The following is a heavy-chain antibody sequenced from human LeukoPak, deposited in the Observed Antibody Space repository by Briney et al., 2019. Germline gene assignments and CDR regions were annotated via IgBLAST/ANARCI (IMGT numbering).Heavy chain of an antibody. CDR2: ITGSGADA. V-gene: IGHV3-23*01. Sequence: GGSLRLSCAAPGFTFSDYVMHWVRQAPGKGLEWVSAITGSGADADYQGSVKGRFTISRDNSKNTLFLQMNSLRAEDTAVYYCAKRPLVTYYYYGMDVWGQGTTVTVSS. CDR1: GFTFSDYV. CDR3: AKRPLVTYYYYGMDV. D-gene: IGHD4-4*01. J-gene: IGHJ6*02.